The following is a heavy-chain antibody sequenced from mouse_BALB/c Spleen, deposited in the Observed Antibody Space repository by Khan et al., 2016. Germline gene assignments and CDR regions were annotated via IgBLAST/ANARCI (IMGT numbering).Heavy chain of an antibody. CDR3: ARSYYGYFAMDY. J-gene: IGHJ4*01. CDR1: AYTFTDYY. D-gene: IGHD1-2*01. V-gene: IGHV1-77*01. Sequence: QVQLQQSGTELPRPGASVKLSCKASAYTFTDYYLHWVKQRTGQGLEWIGEIFPGSGSTYYNEKFKGKASLTADTSSSTAYMQLSSLTSEDSAVYFCARSYYGYFAMDYWGHGASVTVSS. CDR2: IFPGSGST.